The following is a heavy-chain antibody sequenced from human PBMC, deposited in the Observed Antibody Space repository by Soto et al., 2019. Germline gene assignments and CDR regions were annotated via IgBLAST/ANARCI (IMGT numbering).Heavy chain of an antibody. J-gene: IGHJ5*02. V-gene: IGHV4-39*01. Sequence: SETLSLTCTVSGGSISSSSYYWGWIRQPPGKGLEWIGSIYYSGSTYYNPSLKSRVTISVDTSKNQFSLKLSSVTAADTAVYYCARHCIVATIKVWFDPWGKGSLVTVDS. CDR1: GGSISSSSYY. CDR3: ARHCIVATIKVWFDP. CDR2: IYYSGST. D-gene: IGHD5-12*01.